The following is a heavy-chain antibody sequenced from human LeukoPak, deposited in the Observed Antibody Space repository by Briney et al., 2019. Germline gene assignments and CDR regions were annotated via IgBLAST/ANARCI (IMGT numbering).Heavy chain of an antibody. V-gene: IGHV3-23*01. CDR2: ISGSGGIT. J-gene: IGHJ4*02. CDR3: AKDLDSYSSGWNTLDY. D-gene: IGHD6-19*01. CDR1: GFTFSSYA. Sequence: GGSLRLSCAASGFTFSSYAMSWVRQAPGKGLEWVSAISGSGGITYYADSVKGRFTISRDNSKNTLYLQMNSLRAEDTAVYYCAKDLDSYSSGWNTLDYWGQGTLVTVSS.